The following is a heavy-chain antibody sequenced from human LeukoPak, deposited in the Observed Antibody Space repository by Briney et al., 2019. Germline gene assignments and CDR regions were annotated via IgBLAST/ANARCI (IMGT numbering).Heavy chain of an antibody. J-gene: IGHJ6*02. Sequence: GGSLRLSCTGSGFTFGDHAMAWVRQAPGKGLEWVGFIRSEAYGETTEYAASLRDRFTISRDNSRSVAYLQMNSLKTEDTAMYYCARGPILLWLHNGMDVWGQGTTVTVSS. CDR1: GFTFGDHA. CDR3: ARGPILLWLHNGMDV. V-gene: IGHV3-49*04. D-gene: IGHD3-10*01. CDR2: IRSEAYGETT.